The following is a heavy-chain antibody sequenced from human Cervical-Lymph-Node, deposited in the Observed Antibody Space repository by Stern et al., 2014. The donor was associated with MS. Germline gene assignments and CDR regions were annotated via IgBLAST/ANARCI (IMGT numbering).Heavy chain of an antibody. J-gene: IGHJ4*02. CDR3: ARYEDSSGYVYYFDS. CDR1: GVSISSSSYY. V-gene: IGHV4-39*01. D-gene: IGHD3-22*01. Sequence: QLQLQESGPGLVKPSETLSLTCTVSGVSISSSSYYWGWIRQPPGKGLEWIGNIYHSGSTYYNSSLKSRLSISADMSQNQFSLKLGSVTAADTAVYYCARYEDSSGYVYYFDSWGQGTLVTVSS. CDR2: IYHSGST.